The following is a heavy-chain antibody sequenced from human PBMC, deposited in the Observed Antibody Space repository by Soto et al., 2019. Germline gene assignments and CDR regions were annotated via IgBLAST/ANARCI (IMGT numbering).Heavy chain of an antibody. CDR1: DFTLSSYG. Sequence: EVQLLESGGGLVQPGGSLRLSCAASDFTLSSYGMTWVRQPPGKGLEWVSTIRGRGATTYYADSVKGRFTISRDDSKNRRYLQMNSLRVDDTAVYLCAKDVNYDVLAGYYYYWGQGTRVTVSS. V-gene: IGHV3-23*01. CDR3: AKDVNYDVLAGYYYY. J-gene: IGHJ4*02. CDR2: IRGRGATT. D-gene: IGHD3-9*01.